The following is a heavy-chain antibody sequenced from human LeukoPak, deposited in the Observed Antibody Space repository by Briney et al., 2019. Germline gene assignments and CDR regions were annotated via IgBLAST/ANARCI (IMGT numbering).Heavy chain of an antibody. CDR2: IYYSGST. J-gene: IGHJ5*02. Sequence: SETLSLTCTVSGGSISSYYWSWIRQPPGKGLEWIGYIYYSGSTNYNPSLKSRVTISVDTSKNQFSLKLSSVTAADTAVYYCARIYDSSGPGGFDPWGQGTLVTVSS. CDR1: GGSISSYY. V-gene: IGHV4-59*01. D-gene: IGHD3-22*01. CDR3: ARIYDSSGPGGFDP.